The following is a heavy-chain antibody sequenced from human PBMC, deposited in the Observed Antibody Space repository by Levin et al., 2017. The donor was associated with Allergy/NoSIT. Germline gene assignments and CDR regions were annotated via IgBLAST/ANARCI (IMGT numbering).Heavy chain of an antibody. CDR2: IYYSGDT. CDR3: ARLLGGWFHDF. D-gene: IGHD6-19*01. J-gene: IGHJ4*02. CDR1: SGPMIPYY. Sequence: SETLSLTCTVSSGPMIPYYWSWVRQSPGKGLEWIGYIYYSGDTNYNPSLGGRVTMSIDTSKSHFSLKLSSVTAADTAVYYCARLLGGWFHDFWGQGTLVTVSS. V-gene: IGHV4-59*08.